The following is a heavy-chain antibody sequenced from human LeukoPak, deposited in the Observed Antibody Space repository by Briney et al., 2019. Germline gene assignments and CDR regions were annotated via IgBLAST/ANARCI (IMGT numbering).Heavy chain of an antibody. CDR1: GFTFSSYW. CDR2: IKQDGSEK. V-gene: IGHV3-7*01. J-gene: IGHJ3*02. CDR3: ASPLERRFYAFDI. Sequence: PGGSLRLSCAASGFTFSSYWMSWVRQAPGKGLEWVANIKQDGSEKYYVDSVKGRFTISRDNAKNSLYLQMNSLRAEDTAVYYCASPLERRFYAFDIWGQGTMVTVSS. D-gene: IGHD1-1*01.